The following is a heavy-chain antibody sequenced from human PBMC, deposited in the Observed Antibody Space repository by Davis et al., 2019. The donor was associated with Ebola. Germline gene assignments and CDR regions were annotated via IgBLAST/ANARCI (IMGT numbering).Heavy chain of an antibody. CDR1: GFTFSSYS. CDR3: ARDGPLPYSSSSWSGMDV. V-gene: IGHV3-48*01. CDR2: ISSSSSTI. J-gene: IGHJ6*04. D-gene: IGHD6-6*01. Sequence: GESLKISCAASGFTFSSYSMNWVRQAPGKGLEWVSYISSSSSTIYYADSVKGRFTISRDNSKNTLYLQMNSLRAEETAVYYCARDGPLPYSSSSWSGMDVWGKGTTVTVSS.